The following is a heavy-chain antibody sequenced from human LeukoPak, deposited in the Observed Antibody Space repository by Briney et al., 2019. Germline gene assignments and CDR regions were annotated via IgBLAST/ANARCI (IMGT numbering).Heavy chain of an antibody. Sequence: GGSLRLSCAASGFTVSSNYMSWVRQAPGEGLEWVSVIYSGGSTYYADSVKGRFTISRDNSKNTLYLQMNSLRAEDTAVYYCARDIFVSYWDYYYMDVWGKGTTVTVSS. CDR2: IYSGGST. J-gene: IGHJ6*03. V-gene: IGHV3-53*01. CDR3: ARDIFVSYWDYYYMDV. CDR1: GFTVSSNY. D-gene: IGHD1-26*01.